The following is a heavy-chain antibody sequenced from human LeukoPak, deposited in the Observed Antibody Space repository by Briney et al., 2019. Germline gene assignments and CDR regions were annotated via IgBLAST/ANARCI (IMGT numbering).Heavy chain of an antibody. Sequence: EASVKVSCKASGGTFSSYAISWVRQAPGQGLEWMGGIIPIFGTANYAQKFQGRVTITADKSTSTAYMELSSLRPEDTAVYYCAKDFSVYYYDSRVLDYWGQGTLVTVSS. J-gene: IGHJ4*02. D-gene: IGHD3-22*01. CDR2: IIPIFGTA. V-gene: IGHV1-69*06. CDR1: GGTFSSYA. CDR3: AKDFSVYYYDSRVLDY.